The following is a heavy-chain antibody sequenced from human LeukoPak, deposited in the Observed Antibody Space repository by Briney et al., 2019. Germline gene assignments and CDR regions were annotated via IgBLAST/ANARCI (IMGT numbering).Heavy chain of an antibody. Sequence: GGSLRLSCAASGFTFSSYEMNWVRQAPGKGLEWVSYISSSSSTIYYADSVKGRFTISRDNAKNSLYLQMNSLRAEDTAVYYCARDRGRYYDFWSGPYYYYYYMDVWGKGTTVTVSS. CDR3: ARDRGRYYDFWSGPYYYYYYMDV. J-gene: IGHJ6*03. V-gene: IGHV3-48*01. CDR1: GFTFSSYE. D-gene: IGHD3-3*01. CDR2: ISSSSSTI.